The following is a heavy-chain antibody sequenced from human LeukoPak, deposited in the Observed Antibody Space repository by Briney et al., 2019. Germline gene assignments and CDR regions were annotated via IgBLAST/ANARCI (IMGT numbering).Heavy chain of an antibody. V-gene: IGHV4-4*07. CDR1: GVSISSFY. J-gene: IGHJ4*02. CDR2: IYTSGTT. Sequence: SETLSLTCSVSGVSISSFYWSWIRQPAGKGLEWIGRIYTSGTTNYNHSLKSRVTMSVDTSKNQFSLKLSSVAAADTAVYYCAGFYYDSSDYQILDQWGQGPLVTVSS. CDR3: AGFYYDSSDYQILDQ. D-gene: IGHD3-22*01.